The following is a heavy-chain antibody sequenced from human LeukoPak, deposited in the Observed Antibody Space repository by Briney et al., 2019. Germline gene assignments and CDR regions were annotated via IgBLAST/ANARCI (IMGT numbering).Heavy chain of an antibody. J-gene: IGHJ6*03. D-gene: IGHD2-15*01. CDR3: AIALADRAKYMDV. CDR2: ITSSRSYI. CDR1: GFTFGRYS. V-gene: IGHV3-21*01. Sequence: GGSLRLSCAASGFTFGRYSMNWVRQAPGKGLEWVSSITSSRSYIHYAHSVKGRFTISRHNAKNSLYLQMNSQRPEDAPLYYCAIALADRAKYMDVWGKGTPVTVSS.